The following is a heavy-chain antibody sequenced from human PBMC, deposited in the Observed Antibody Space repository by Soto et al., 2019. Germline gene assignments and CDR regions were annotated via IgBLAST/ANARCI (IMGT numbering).Heavy chain of an antibody. Sequence: SETLSLTCTVSGGSISSYYWSWIRQPPGKGLEWIGHIYYSGNTNYNPSLQSRVTISVDTSENQFSLKLSSVTAADAAVYYCARTNLYSSGWYPDYWGQGTLVSVSS. CDR2: IYYSGNT. V-gene: IGHV4-59*01. D-gene: IGHD6-19*01. CDR3: ARTNLYSSGWYPDY. CDR1: GGSISSYY. J-gene: IGHJ4*02.